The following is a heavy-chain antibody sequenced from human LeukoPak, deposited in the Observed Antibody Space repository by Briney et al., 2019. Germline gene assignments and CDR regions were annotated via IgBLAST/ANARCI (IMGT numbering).Heavy chain of an antibody. CDR3: ARHSYDSSGYIEPLDY. Sequence: SETLSLTCTVSGGSISSYYWSWIRQPPGKGLEWIGYIYYSGSTNYNPSLKSRVTVSVDTSKNQFSLKLSSVTAADTAVYYCARHSYDSSGYIEPLDYWGQGTLVTVSS. J-gene: IGHJ4*02. CDR2: IYYSGST. D-gene: IGHD3-22*01. V-gene: IGHV4-59*08. CDR1: GGSISSYY.